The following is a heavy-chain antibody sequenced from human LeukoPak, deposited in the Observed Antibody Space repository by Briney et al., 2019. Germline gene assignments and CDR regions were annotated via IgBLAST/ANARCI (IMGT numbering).Heavy chain of an antibody. CDR3: ARGGYSYVDY. CDR1: GGSMSSYY. V-gene: IGHV4-59*01. Sequence: SETLSLTCTVSGGSMSSYYWTWIRQPPGKGLEWVGYIYYSGTTKYNPSLKSRVTISVDTSKNQFSLKVTSVTAADTAVYYCARGGYSYVDYWGQGTLVTVSS. CDR2: IYYSGTT. D-gene: IGHD5-18*01. J-gene: IGHJ4*02.